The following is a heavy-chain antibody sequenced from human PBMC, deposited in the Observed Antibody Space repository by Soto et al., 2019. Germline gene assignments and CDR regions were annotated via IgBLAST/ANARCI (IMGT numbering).Heavy chain of an antibody. J-gene: IGHJ4*02. V-gene: IGHV3-11*01. Sequence: GGSLRLSCAASGFTFSDYYMSWIRQAPGKGLEWVSYISSSGSTIYYADSVKGRFTISRDNSKNTLYLQMNSLRAEDTAVYYCAKHSGYYYYFDYWGQGTLVTVSS. D-gene: IGHD3-22*01. CDR3: AKHSGYYYYFDY. CDR2: ISSSGSTI. CDR1: GFTFSDYY.